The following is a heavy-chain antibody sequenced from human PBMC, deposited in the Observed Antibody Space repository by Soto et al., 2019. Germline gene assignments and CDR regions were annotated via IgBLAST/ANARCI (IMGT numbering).Heavy chain of an antibody. V-gene: IGHV3-7*01. CDR2: IKQDGSEK. CDR1: GFTFSSYS. Sequence: GGSLTLSCAASGFTFSSYSMSWVRQAPGKGLEWVASIKQDGSEKYYVDSVKGRFTISRDNAENSLYLQMNSLRAEDTAVYYCTRGGCISESYYCFDYWGQGTLVTVSS. CDR3: TRGGCISESYYCFDY. D-gene: IGHD1-26*01. J-gene: IGHJ4*02.